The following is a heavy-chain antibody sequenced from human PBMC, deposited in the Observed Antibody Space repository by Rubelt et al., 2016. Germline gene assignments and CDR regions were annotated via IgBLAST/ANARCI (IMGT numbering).Heavy chain of an antibody. CDR2: INHSGST. D-gene: IGHD2-15*01. V-gene: IGHV4-34*01. J-gene: IGHJ3*02. CDR1: GGSFSGYY. Sequence: QVQLQQWGAGLLKPSETLSLTCAVYGGSFSGYYWSWIRQPPGKGLEWIGEINHSGSTNYNPSLNGWVPISVDTSKNQLSLKLSSVTAADTAVYYCARRYCSGGSCYSSSAFDIWGQGTMVTVSS. CDR3: ARRYCSGGSCYSSSAFDI.